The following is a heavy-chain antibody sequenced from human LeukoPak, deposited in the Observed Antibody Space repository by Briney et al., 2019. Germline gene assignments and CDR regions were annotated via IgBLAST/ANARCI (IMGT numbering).Heavy chain of an antibody. D-gene: IGHD3-22*01. J-gene: IGHJ4*02. CDR2: IDTNTGNP. V-gene: IGHV7-4-1*02. CDR3: ARGYDSSGYFSD. Sequence: ASVKVSCKASGYTFSSNAINWVRQAPGQGLEWMGWIDTNTGNPTYAQGFTGQFVFSLDTSVSTSYLQISSLKAEDTAEYFCARGYDSSGYFSDWGQGTLVTVSS. CDR1: GYTFSSNA.